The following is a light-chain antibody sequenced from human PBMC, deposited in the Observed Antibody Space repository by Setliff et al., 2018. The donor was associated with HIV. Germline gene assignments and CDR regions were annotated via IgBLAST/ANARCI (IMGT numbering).Light chain of an antibody. CDR2: EVS. V-gene: IGLV2-14*03. Sequence: SALAQTASVSGSPGQSITLACTGTTSDIAAFKYISWYQQHPGTAPKLIIYEVSNRPSGVSYRFSGSNSGNTASLTISGLQAEDEADYYGSSYTSTDTWVFGGGTKVTVL. CDR3: SSYTSTDTWV. J-gene: IGLJ3*02. CDR1: TSDIAAFKY.